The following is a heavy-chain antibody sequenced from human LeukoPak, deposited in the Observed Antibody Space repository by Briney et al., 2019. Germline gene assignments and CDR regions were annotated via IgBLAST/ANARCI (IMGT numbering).Heavy chain of an antibody. CDR1: GFTFSSYS. Sequence: GGSLRLSCAASGFTFSSYSMNWVRQAPGNGLEWVSSISSSSSYIYYADSVKGRFTISRDNAKNSLYLQMNSLRAEDTAVYYCAREGDAENFDYWGQGTLVTVSS. CDR2: ISSSSSYI. V-gene: IGHV3-21*01. D-gene: IGHD2-2*01. J-gene: IGHJ4*02. CDR3: AREGDAENFDY.